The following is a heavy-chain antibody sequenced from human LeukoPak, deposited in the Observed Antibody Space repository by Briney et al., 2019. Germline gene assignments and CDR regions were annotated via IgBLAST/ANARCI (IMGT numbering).Heavy chain of an antibody. V-gene: IGHV3-21*01. CDR2: ISSSSSFI. CDR3: ARGYSSSWYLD. Sequence: PGGSLRLSFAGSGFNFSSYSMSWVRQAPWKGLEFVSSISSSSSFIYYADSVKGRFTISRDNAKKSLSLQMNSLRADDTAVYYCARGYSSSWYLDWGQGTLVTVSS. D-gene: IGHD6-13*01. CDR1: GFNFSSYS. J-gene: IGHJ4*02.